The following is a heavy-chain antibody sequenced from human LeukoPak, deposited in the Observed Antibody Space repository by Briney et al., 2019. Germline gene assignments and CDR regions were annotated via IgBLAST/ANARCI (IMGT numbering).Heavy chain of an antibody. CDR1: GFTFSSYG. V-gene: IGHV3-33*01. D-gene: IGHD3-22*01. Sequence: TGGSLRLSCAASGFTFSSYGMHWVRQAPGKGLEWVAVIWYDGSNKYYADSVKGRFTISRDNSKNTLYLQMNSLRAEDTAVYYCARDLSYDSSGLSYWGQGTLVTVSS. J-gene: IGHJ4*02. CDR2: IWYDGSNK. CDR3: ARDLSYDSSGLSY.